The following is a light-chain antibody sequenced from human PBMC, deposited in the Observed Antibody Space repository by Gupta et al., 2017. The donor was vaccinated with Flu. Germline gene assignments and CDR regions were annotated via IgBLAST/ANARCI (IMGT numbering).Light chain of an antibody. CDR1: QGISSY. CDR3: QQYYSYPSCT. CDR2: AAS. Sequence: LGMPQSPSSFSASTGDRVTITCRASQGISSYLAWYQQKPGKAPKLLIYAASTLQSGVPSRFSGSGSGTDFTLTISCLQSEDFATYYCQQYYSYPSCTFGQGTKVEIK. J-gene: IGKJ1*01. V-gene: IGKV1-8*01.